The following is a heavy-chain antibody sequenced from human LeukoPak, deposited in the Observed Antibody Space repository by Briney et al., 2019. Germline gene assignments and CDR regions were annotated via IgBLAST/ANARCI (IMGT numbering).Heavy chain of an antibody. CDR1: GYTFTGYY. CDR2: INPNSGGT. Sequence: ASVKVSCKASGYTFTGYYMHWVRQAPGQGLEWMGWINPNSGGTNYAQKFQGRVTMTRDTSISTAYMELSRLRSDDTAVYYCAREPDYYGSGSYHKLDYWGQGTLVTVSS. V-gene: IGHV1-2*02. J-gene: IGHJ4*02. D-gene: IGHD3-10*01. CDR3: AREPDYYGSGSYHKLDY.